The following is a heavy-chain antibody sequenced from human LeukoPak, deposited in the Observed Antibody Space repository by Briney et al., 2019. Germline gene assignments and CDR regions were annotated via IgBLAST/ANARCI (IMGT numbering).Heavy chain of an antibody. V-gene: IGHV1-18*01. Sequence: GASVKVSCKASGYTFTSYGISWVRQAPGQGLEWMGWISAYNGNTNYAQKLQGRVTMTTDTPTSTAYMELRSLRSDDTAVYYCARDRYYYDSSGYHNHNWFDPWGQGTLVTVSS. CDR2: ISAYNGNT. CDR1: GYTFTSYG. J-gene: IGHJ5*02. D-gene: IGHD3-22*01. CDR3: ARDRYYYDSSGYHNHNWFDP.